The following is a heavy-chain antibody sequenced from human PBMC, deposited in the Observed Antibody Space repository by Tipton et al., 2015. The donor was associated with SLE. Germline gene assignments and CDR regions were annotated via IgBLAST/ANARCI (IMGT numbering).Heavy chain of an antibody. CDR1: GYTFMNYG. V-gene: IGHV1-18*01. CDR2: ISVNNGHT. Sequence: QVQLVQSGGEVKKPGASVKVSCKASGYTFMNYGISWVRQAPGQGLEWMGRISVNNGHTNFEQKLQGRVTMITDTSTSTVYMELRSLRSDDTAVYYCARGGCSGGSCYPYYYGMDVWGPGTTVTVSS. CDR3: ARGGCSGGSCYPYYYGMDV. J-gene: IGHJ6*02. D-gene: IGHD2-15*01.